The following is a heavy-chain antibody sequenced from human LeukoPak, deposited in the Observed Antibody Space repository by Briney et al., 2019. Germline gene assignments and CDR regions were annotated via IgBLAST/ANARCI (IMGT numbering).Heavy chain of an antibody. Sequence: PSETLSLTCAVYGGPFSGYYWSWIRQPPGKGLEWIGEINHSGSTNYNPSLKSRVTISVDTSKNQFSLKLSSVTAADTAVYYCAREGDSSGSYSRFDYWGQGTLVTVSS. CDR1: GGPFSGYY. J-gene: IGHJ4*02. V-gene: IGHV4-34*01. CDR3: AREGDSSGSYSRFDY. D-gene: IGHD1-26*01. CDR2: INHSGST.